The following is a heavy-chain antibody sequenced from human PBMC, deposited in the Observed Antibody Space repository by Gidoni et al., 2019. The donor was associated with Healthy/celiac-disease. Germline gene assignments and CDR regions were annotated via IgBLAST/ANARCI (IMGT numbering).Heavy chain of an antibody. CDR1: GFTFSRYD. CDR3: AREAVAGTSYYYYGMDV. D-gene: IGHD6-19*01. Sequence: EVQLVASGGGLVQPGGSLRLSCAASGFTFSRYDMHWVRQATGKGLEWVSAIGTAGDTYYPGSVKGRLTISRENAKNSLYLKMNSLRAGDTAVYYCAREAVAGTSYYYYGMDVWGQGTTVTVSS. CDR2: IGTAGDT. V-gene: IGHV3-13*01. J-gene: IGHJ6*02.